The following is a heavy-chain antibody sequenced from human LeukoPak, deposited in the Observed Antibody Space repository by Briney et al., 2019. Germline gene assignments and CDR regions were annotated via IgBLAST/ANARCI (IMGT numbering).Heavy chain of an antibody. CDR2: ISSSGSTI. V-gene: IGHV3-48*03. CDR3: ARDSVSYCSGGSCYSFAYYYGMDV. Sequence: GESLRLSCAASGFTFSSYEMNWVRQAPGKGLEWASYISSSGSTIYYADSVKGRFTISRDNAKNSLYLQMNSLRAEDTAVYYCARDSVSYCSGGSCYSFAYYYGMDVWGQGTTVTVSS. CDR1: GFTFSSYE. J-gene: IGHJ6*02. D-gene: IGHD2-15*01.